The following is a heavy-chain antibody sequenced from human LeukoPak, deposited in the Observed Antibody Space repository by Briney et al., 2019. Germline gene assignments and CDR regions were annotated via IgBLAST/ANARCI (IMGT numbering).Heavy chain of an antibody. CDR3: ARVADGDYGDY. D-gene: IGHD4-17*01. V-gene: IGHV1-18*01. Sequence: ASVKVSCKASGYTFTNYGVSWVRRAPGQGLEWMGWISAYNGNTNYAQKLQGRVTMTTDTSTSTAYMELRSLRSDDTAVYYCARVADGDYGDYWGQGTLVTVSS. CDR2: ISAYNGNT. J-gene: IGHJ4*02. CDR1: GYTFTNYG.